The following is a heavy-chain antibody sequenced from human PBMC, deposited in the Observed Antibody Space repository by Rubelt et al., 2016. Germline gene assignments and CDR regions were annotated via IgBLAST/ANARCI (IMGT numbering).Heavy chain of an antibody. J-gene: IGHJ4*02. D-gene: IGHD1-26*01. V-gene: IGHV3-13*01. CDR1: SYD. Sequence: SYDMHWVRQATGKGLEWVSAIGTAGDTYYPGSVKGRFTISRDNAKNTLHLQMNSLRAEDTAVFYCARDLFSVGAVDSWGQGTLVTVSS. CDR2: IGTAGDT. CDR3: ARDLFSVGAVDS.